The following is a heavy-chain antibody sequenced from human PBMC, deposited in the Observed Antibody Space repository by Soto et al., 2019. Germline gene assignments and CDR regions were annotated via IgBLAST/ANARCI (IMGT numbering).Heavy chain of an antibody. CDR1: GFTFSSYA. CDR3: AKGKEPSRVRGVTEFDY. CDR2: ISGSGGST. D-gene: IGHD3-10*01. J-gene: IGHJ4*02. Sequence: GGSLRLSCAASGFTFSSYAMSWVRQAPGKGLEWVSAISGSGGSTYYADSVKGRFTISRDNSKNTLYLQMNSLRAEDTAVYYCAKGKEPSRVRGVTEFDYWGQGTLVTVSS. V-gene: IGHV3-23*01.